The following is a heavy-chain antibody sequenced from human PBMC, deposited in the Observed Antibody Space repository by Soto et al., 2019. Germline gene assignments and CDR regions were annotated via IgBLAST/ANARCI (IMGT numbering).Heavy chain of an antibody. J-gene: IGHJ4*02. CDR3: NRAMTTVTTFDY. D-gene: IGHD4-17*01. CDR1: GVFISSSSYY. V-gene: IGHV4-39*07. CDR2: IYYSGST. Sequence: SDTLSLTCTVSGVFISSSSYYWGWIRQPPGKGLEWIGSIYYSGSTYYNPSLKSRVTISVDRSKNQFSLKLSSVTAADTAVYYCNRAMTTVTTFDYRGQGTLVTVSS.